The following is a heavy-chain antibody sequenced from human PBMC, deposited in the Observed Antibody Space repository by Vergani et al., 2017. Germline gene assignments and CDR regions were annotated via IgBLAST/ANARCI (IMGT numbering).Heavy chain of an antibody. D-gene: IGHD6-13*01. CDR3: ARGLSVVAAAGTVRARRPKNWFDP. Sequence: VQLVESGGGLVQPGGSLRLSCAASGFTVSSNYMSWVRQAPGKGLEWIGEINHSGSTNYNPSLKSRVTISVDTSKNQFSLKLSSVTAADTAVYYCARGLSVVAAAGTVRARRPKNWFDPWGQGTLVTVSS. V-gene: IGHV4-34*01. CDR1: GFTVSSNY. J-gene: IGHJ5*02. CDR2: INHSGST.